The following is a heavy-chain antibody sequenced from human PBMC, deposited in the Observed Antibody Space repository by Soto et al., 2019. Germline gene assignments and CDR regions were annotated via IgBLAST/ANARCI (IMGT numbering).Heavy chain of an antibody. J-gene: IGHJ4*02. V-gene: IGHV1-8*02. CDR1: GYSFSNFD. CDR3: VRPWRY. Sequence: QVRLVQSGTEVKKPGASVKVSCMVSGYSFSNFDINWVRQATGQGLEWMGWMSPKNGDVGYAQKFRGRVTMTSNNSINTAYMELSNLRPEDTAVYYCVRPWRYWGQGSPITV. D-gene: IGHD3-3*01. CDR2: MSPKNGDV.